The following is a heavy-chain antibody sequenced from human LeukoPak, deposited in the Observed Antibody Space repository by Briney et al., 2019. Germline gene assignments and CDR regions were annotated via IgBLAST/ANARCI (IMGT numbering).Heavy chain of an antibody. CDR1: GGSISSYY. D-gene: IGHD2-15*01. CDR3: ARENCSGGSCYSIYYYYMDV. CDR2: IYYSGST. J-gene: IGHJ6*03. Sequence: SETLSLTCTVSGGSISSYYWGWIRQPPGKGLEWIGSIYYSGSTYYNPSLKSRVTISVDTSKNQFSLKLSSVTAADTAVYYCARENCSGGSCYSIYYYYMDVWGKGTTVTVSS. V-gene: IGHV4-39*07.